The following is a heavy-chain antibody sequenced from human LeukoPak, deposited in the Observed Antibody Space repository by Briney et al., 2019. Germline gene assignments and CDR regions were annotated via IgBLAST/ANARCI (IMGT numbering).Heavy chain of an antibody. Sequence: SETLSLTCVVSGYPISSGYHWGWIRQPPGEGLEWIGSVYRSGSTYYNPSLKSRVTISVDTSKNQISLKVRSVTAADTAVYYCARENWVFDYWGQGILVTVSS. D-gene: IGHD7-27*01. CDR1: GYPISSGYH. J-gene: IGHJ4*02. CDR3: ARENWVFDY. V-gene: IGHV4-38-2*02. CDR2: VYRSGST.